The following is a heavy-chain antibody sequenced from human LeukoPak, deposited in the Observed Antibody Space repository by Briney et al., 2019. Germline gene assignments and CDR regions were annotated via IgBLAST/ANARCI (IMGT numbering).Heavy chain of an antibody. CDR3: ARRRHGGWFDP. J-gene: IGHJ5*02. CDR2: ISGSGGGT. CDR1: GFTFSSYA. Sequence: GGSLRLSCAASGFTFSSYAMSWVRQAPGKGLEWVSAISGSGGGTYYADSVKGRFTISRDNSKNTLYLQMNSLRAEDTAVYYCARRRHGGWFDPWGQGTLVTVSS. V-gene: IGHV3-23*01. D-gene: IGHD3-16*01.